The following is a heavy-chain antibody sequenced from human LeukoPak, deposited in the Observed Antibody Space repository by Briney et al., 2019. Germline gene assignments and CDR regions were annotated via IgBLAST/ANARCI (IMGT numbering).Heavy chain of an antibody. CDR3: ARDLRRSLSGYFDY. Sequence: ASVKVSCKASGGTFSSYAISWVRQAPGQGLEWMGGIIPIFGTANYAQKFQGRVTITTDESTSTAYMELSSLRSEDTAVYYCARDLRRSLSGYFDYWGQGTLVTVSS. V-gene: IGHV1-69*05. CDR2: IIPIFGTA. D-gene: IGHD6-25*01. CDR1: GGTFSSYA. J-gene: IGHJ4*02.